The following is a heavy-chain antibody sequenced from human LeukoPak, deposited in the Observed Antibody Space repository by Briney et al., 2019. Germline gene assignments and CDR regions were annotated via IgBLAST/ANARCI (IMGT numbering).Heavy chain of an antibody. V-gene: IGHV3-23*01. D-gene: IGHD3-9*01. CDR1: GFTFSSYA. J-gene: IGHJ5*02. Sequence: GGSQRLSCAASGFTFSSYAMSWVRQAPGKGLEWVSSISGSDGTTYYADSVKGRFTISRDNSKYTLSLQMNSLRAEDTAVYYCVKGAHYDILTGYRLLKADPWGQGTLVTVSS. CDR3: VKGAHYDILTGYRLLKADP. CDR2: ISGSDGTT.